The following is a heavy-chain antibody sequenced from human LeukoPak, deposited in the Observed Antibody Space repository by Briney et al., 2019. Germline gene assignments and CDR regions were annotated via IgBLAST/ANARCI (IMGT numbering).Heavy chain of an antibody. CDR1: GFTFSSYT. J-gene: IGHJ4*02. CDR2: ITSGDST. CDR3: AKGFGSSSSAFFDY. D-gene: IGHD2-15*01. Sequence: PGGSLRLSCAASGFTFSSYTMNCVRQAPGKGLEWVSSITSGDSTYYADCVKGRFTISRDNSKSTLYMQMNSLRAEETAEYYCAKGFGSSSSAFFDYWGQGQVVTVSS. V-gene: IGHV3-23*01.